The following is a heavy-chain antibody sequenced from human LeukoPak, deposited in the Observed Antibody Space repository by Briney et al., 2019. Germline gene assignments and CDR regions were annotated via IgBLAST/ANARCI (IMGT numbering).Heavy chain of an antibody. Sequence: SETLSLTCTVSGGSISSGDYYWSWIRQPPGKGLEGIGYIYYSGSTYYNPSLKSRVTISVDPSKNQFSLKLSSVTAADTAVYYRARDRDILTGYYTGGWFDPWGQGTLVTVSS. CDR3: ARDRDILTGYYTGGWFDP. CDR1: GGSISSGDYY. J-gene: IGHJ5*02. V-gene: IGHV4-30-4*01. CDR2: IYYSGST. D-gene: IGHD3-9*01.